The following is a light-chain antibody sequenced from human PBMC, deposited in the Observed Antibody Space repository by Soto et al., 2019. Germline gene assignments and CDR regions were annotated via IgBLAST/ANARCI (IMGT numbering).Light chain of an antibody. CDR3: QQLNGYTRT. J-gene: IGKJ4*01. Sequence: DIQLTQSPSFLSASVGDRVTITCRASQGIGSSLAWYQQKPGKAPKLLIYAASTLQSGVPSRFSGSGSGTEFTLTISSLQPEDVATYYCQQLNGYTRTFGGGTKVEIK. V-gene: IGKV1-9*01. CDR1: QGIGSS. CDR2: AAS.